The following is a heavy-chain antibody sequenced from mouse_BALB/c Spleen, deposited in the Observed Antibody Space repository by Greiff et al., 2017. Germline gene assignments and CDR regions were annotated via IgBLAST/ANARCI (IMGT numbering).Heavy chain of an antibody. CDR3: ARHIYYGNSYAMDY. CDR2: ISSGGGST. V-gene: IGHV5-12-1*01. CDR1: GFAFSSYD. J-gene: IGHJ4*01. Sequence: EVKVVESGGGLVKPGGSLKLSCAASGFAFSSYDMSWVRQTPEKRLEWVAYISSGGGSTYYPDTVKGRFTISRDNAKNTLYLQMSSLKSEDTAMYYCARHIYYGNSYAMDYWGQGTSVTVSS. D-gene: IGHD2-1*01.